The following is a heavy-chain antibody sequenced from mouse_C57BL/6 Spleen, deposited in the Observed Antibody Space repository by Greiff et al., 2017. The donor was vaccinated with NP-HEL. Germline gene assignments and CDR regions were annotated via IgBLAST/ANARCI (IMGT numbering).Heavy chain of an antibody. Sequence: EVKLMESGGGLVQSGRSLRLSCATSGFTFSDFYMEWVRQAPGKGLEWIAASRNKANDYTTEYSASVKGRFIVSRDTSQSILYLQMNALRAEDTAIYYCARDAWEGFDYWGQGTTLTVSS. V-gene: IGHV7-1*01. D-gene: IGHD4-1*01. J-gene: IGHJ2*01. CDR2: SRNKANDYTT. CDR1: GFTFSDFY. CDR3: ARDAWEGFDY.